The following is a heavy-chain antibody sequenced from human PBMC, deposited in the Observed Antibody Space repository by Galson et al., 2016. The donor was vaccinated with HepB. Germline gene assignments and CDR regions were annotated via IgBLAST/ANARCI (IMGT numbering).Heavy chain of an antibody. CDR3: AKLDCGRDCPRDD. Sequence: SLRLSCAASGFTFSRYGMHWVRQAPGKGLEWVAVISYDGGDKHYADSVKGRLTVSRDNSKNTLFLQMNSLRVEDTAVYYCAKLDCGRDCPRDDWGQGTLVTVS. CDR1: GFTFSRYG. V-gene: IGHV3-30*19. D-gene: IGHD2-21*02. J-gene: IGHJ4*02. CDR2: ISYDGGDK.